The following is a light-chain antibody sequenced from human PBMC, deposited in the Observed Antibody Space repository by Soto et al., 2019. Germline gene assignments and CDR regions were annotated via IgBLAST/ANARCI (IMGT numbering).Light chain of an antibody. J-gene: IGKJ2*01. V-gene: IGKV3-15*01. CDR1: QSISSN. CDR3: QQYINWTPTYT. Sequence: EIVMTQSPATLSVSPGERATLSCRASQSISSNLAWYQQKPGQAPGLLIYSASTRATGIAARFSCSGSETEFTLTISSLRSEDVAVYYCQQYINWTPTYTFGQGTKLEIK. CDR2: SAS.